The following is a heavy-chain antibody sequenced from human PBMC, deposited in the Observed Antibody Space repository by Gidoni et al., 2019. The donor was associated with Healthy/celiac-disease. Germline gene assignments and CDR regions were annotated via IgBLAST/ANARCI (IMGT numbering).Heavy chain of an antibody. CDR2: IYYSGST. D-gene: IGHD5-12*01. J-gene: IGHJ5*02. Sequence: IGYIYYSGSTNYNPSLKSRVTISVDTSKNQFSLKLSSVTAADTAVYYCARAGGWLNNWFDPWGQGTLVTVSS. V-gene: IGHV4-59*01. CDR3: ARAGGWLNNWFDP.